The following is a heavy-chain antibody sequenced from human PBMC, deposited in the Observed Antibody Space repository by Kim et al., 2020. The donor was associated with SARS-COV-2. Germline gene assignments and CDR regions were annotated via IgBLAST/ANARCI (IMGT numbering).Heavy chain of an antibody. Sequence: GGSLRLSCAASGFTFSSYWMSWVRQAPGKGLEWVASIKKDGSLKDYVDSVKGRFTISRDNAKNSLSLLMNNLRPEDTAVYFCARGWLADSWGQVTLFTVS. CDR2: IKKDGSLK. J-gene: IGHJ4*02. CDR1: GFTFSSYW. D-gene: IGHD6-19*01. CDR3: ARGWLADS. V-gene: IGHV3-7*04.